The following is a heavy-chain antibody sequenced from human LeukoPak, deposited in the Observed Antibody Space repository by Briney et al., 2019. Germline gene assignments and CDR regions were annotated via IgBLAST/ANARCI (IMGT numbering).Heavy chain of an antibody. CDR1: GGSISSSYYY. CDR3: ARHPGYNGYDHGEYYSDY. D-gene: IGHD5-12*01. J-gene: IGHJ4*02. V-gene: IGHV4-39*01. Sequence: PSETLSLTCTVSGGSISSSYYYWDWIRQPPGKGLEWIGSVYYSGSTYYNPSLKSRVTISVDTSKNQFSLKLSSVTAADTAVYYCARHPGYNGYDHGEYYSDYWGQGSLVTVSS. CDR2: VYYSGST.